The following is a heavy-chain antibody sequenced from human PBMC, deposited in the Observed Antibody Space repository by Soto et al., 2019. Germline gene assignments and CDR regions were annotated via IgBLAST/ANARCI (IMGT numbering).Heavy chain of an antibody. CDR1: GFSFNLHE. CDR3: ARAGGSRAFDWPYFDS. V-gene: IGHV3-48*03. CDR2: IGTSGSSK. J-gene: IGHJ4*03. Sequence: PGGSLRLSCAASGFSFNLHERNWVRQAPGKGLEWISYIGTSGSSKYYSDSVQCRFTISRDNTMNSLYLEMTSLRGDGTGIYYWARAGGSRAFDWPYFDSWGHGTPVTVSS. D-gene: IGHD3-9*01.